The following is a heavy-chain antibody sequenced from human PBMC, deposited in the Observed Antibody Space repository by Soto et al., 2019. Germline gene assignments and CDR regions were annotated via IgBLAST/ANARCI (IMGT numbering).Heavy chain of an antibody. V-gene: IGHV1-18*01. CDR3: AREQRLLTGDYYYGMDV. J-gene: IGHJ6*02. Sequence: QVQLVQSGAEVKKPGASVKVSCKASGFTFVTYGITWVRQAPGQGLEWMGWISPYNGHTIYAQKFQGRVTMTTDTSTSTAYLELRSLSSDDTAVYYCAREQRLLTGDYYYGMDVWGQGTTVTVSS. D-gene: IGHD1-26*01. CDR2: ISPYNGHT. CDR1: GFTFVTYG.